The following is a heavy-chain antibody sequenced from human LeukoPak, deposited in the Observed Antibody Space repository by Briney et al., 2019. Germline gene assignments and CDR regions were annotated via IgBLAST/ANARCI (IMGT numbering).Heavy chain of an antibody. Sequence: ASVKVSCKASGGTFNNYAINWVRQAPGQGLEWMGGIIPIFGTANYAQKFQGRVTITADKSTSTAYMELSSLRSEDTAVYYCARTSVAGTLRSAVGYWGQGTLVTVSS. CDR1: GGTFNNYA. CDR3: ARTSVAGTLRSAVGY. D-gene: IGHD6-19*01. J-gene: IGHJ4*02. V-gene: IGHV1-69*06. CDR2: IIPIFGTA.